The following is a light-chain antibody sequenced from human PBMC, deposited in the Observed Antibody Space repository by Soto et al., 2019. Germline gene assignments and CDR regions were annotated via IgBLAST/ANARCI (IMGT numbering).Light chain of an antibody. CDR1: QSISDT. Sequence: EIVMAQSPATLSVSPGGRATLSCRASQSISDTLAWYQQKPGQAPRLLIYSASRGATGFPARFSGSGSGTDFTLTISSLQSEDFATYYCQQYNTWTFGQGTKVDIK. CDR2: SAS. V-gene: IGKV3-15*01. J-gene: IGKJ1*01. CDR3: QQYNTWT.